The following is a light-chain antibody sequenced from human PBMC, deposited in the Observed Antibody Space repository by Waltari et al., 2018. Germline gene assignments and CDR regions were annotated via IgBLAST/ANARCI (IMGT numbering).Light chain of an antibody. CDR3: QQYYTYWT. CDR2: KAS. V-gene: IGKV1-5*03. Sequence: DRVTITCRASQTFITCLAWYQQKPGKAPKLLIYKASSLESGVPSRFSGSGAGTEFSLTISSLQPDDSATYYCQQYYTYWTFGQGTKVDIK. J-gene: IGKJ1*01. CDR1: QTFITC.